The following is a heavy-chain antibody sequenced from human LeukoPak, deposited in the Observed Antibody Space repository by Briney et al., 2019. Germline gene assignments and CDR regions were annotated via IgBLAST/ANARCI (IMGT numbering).Heavy chain of an antibody. J-gene: IGHJ4*02. V-gene: IGHV4-34*01. CDR3: ARGGILTDY. Sequence: SETLSLTCAVYGGSFSGYYWSWIRQPPGKGLEWIGEINHSGSTNYNPSLKSRVTISVDTSKNQFSLKLSSVTAADTAMYYCARGGILTDYWGQGTLVTVSS. CDR2: INHSGST. D-gene: IGHD5-18*01. CDR1: GGSFSGYY.